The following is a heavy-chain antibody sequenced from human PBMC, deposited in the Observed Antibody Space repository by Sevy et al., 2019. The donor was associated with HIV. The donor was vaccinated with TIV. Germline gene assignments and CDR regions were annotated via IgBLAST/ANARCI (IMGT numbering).Heavy chain of an antibody. V-gene: IGHV3-30-3*01. CDR2: ISYDGSNK. CDR1: GFTFSSYA. J-gene: IGHJ6*03. Sequence: GGSLRLSCAASGFTFSSYAMHWVRQAPGKGLEWVAVISYDGSNKYYEDSVKGRFTISRDNSKNTRYRQRNSLRAEDTAVYYCARDGGATIFGVVISFDYYYYMDVWGKGTTVTVSS. CDR3: ARDGGATIFGVVISFDYYYYMDV. D-gene: IGHD3-3*01.